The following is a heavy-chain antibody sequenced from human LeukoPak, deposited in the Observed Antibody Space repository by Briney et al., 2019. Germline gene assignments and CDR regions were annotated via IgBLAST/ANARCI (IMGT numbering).Heavy chain of an antibody. CDR1: GCTFTGYY. Sequence: ASVKVSCKASGCTFTGYYMHWVRQAPGQGLEWMGRINPTSGGTNYAQKFQGRVTMTRDTSISTAYMELSSLRSEDTAVYYCARDDFWSGYYNYYYYYMDVWGKGSTVTVSS. CDR2: INPTSGGT. CDR3: ARDDFWSGYYNYYYYYMDV. J-gene: IGHJ6*03. V-gene: IGHV1-2*06. D-gene: IGHD3-3*01.